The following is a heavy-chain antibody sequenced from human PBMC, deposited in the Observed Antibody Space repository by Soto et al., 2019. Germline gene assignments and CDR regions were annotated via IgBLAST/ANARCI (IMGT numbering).Heavy chain of an antibody. V-gene: IGHV1-8*01. CDR2: MNPNTGNT. Sequence: ASVKVSCKASGYTFIDYDINWVRQAAGQGLEWMGWMNPNTGNTAYAQKFQGRLTLTRDTSISTAYMDLSSLTSEDTAVYFCASGFSSYYDPWAQGILVTVS. CDR3: ASGFSSYYDP. CDR1: GYTFIDYD. J-gene: IGHJ5*02. D-gene: IGHD3-10*01.